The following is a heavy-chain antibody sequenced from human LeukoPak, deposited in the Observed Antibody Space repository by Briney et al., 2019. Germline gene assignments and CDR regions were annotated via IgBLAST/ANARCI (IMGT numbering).Heavy chain of an antibody. CDR1: GFTVSSNY. CDR2: IKQDGSKK. CDR3: TRVGYIDEGIDY. J-gene: IGHJ4*02. D-gene: IGHD5-24*01. Sequence: GGSLSLSCAASGFTVSSNYMTWVRQAPGKGLEWVANIKQDGSKKSYVDSVKGRFTISRDNAKNSLYLQMNSLRAEDTAIYYCTRVGYIDEGIDYWGQGTLVTVSS. V-gene: IGHV3-7*04.